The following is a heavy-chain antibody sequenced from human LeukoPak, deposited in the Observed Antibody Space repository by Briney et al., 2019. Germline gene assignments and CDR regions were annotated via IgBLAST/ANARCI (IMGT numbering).Heavy chain of an antibody. CDR1: GGSISSYY. CDR3: ARIRREMATTSFDY. V-gene: IGHV4-59*12. J-gene: IGHJ4*02. D-gene: IGHD5-24*01. Sequence: SETLSLTCTVSGGSISSYYWSWIRQPPGKGLEWIGYIYYSGSTNYNPSLKSRVTISVDTSKNQFSLKLSSVTAADTAVYYCARIRREMATTSFDYWGQGTLVTVSS. CDR2: IYYSGST.